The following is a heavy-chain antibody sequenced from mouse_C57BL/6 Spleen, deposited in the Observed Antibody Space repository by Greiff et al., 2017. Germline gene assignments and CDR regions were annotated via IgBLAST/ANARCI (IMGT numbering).Heavy chain of an antibody. J-gene: IGHJ2*01. D-gene: IGHD1-1*01. CDR2: INPGSGGT. CDR3: ARSATTVVAPY. Sequence: QVTLKVSGAELVRPGPSVKVSCKASGYAFTNYLIEWVKQRPGQGLEWIGVINPGSGGTNYNEKFKGKATLTADKSSSTAYMQLSSLTSEDSAVYFCARSATTVVAPYWGQGTTLTVSS. CDR1: GYAFTNYL. V-gene: IGHV1-54*01.